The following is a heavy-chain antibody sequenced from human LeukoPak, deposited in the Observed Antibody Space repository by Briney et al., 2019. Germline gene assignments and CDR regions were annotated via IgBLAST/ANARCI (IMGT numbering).Heavy chain of an antibody. V-gene: IGHV3-30*02. CDR2: IRYDGSNK. CDR1: GFTFSSYG. CDR3: AKDGFDGYWYFDL. D-gene: IGHD3-10*01. J-gene: IGHJ2*01. Sequence: HAGGSLILSCAASGFTFSSYGMHWVRQAPGKGLEWVAFIRYDGSNKYYADSVKGRFTISRDNSKNTLYLQMNSLKAEDTAVYYCAKDGFDGYWYFDLWGRGTLVTVSS.